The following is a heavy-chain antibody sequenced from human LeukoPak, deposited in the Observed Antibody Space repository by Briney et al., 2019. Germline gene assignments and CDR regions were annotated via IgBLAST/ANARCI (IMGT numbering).Heavy chain of an antibody. V-gene: IGHV5-51*01. CDR3: ARQNDFRLDY. Sequence: GAHLRTSSKGFGSPFSSYWIGWVRRMPGKGLEWMGIIYPGDSATRYSPSLHGQVTISIDTSVGTAYLQWSSLKASDTAIYYCARQNDFRLDYWGQGTLVTVSS. CDR1: GSPFSSYW. D-gene: IGHD3-3*01. CDR2: IYPGDSAT. J-gene: IGHJ4*02.